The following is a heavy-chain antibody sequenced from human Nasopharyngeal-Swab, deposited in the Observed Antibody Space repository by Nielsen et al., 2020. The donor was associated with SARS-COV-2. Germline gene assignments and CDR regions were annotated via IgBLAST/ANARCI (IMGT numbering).Heavy chain of an antibody. V-gene: IGHV4-4*02. D-gene: IGHD1-26*01. J-gene: IGHJ6*03. Sequence: SETLSLTCDVSGGSIRSSNWWTWVRQSPGKGLEWIGEIYHGGNTNYNPSLTSRVSISVDKSKNQFSLELTSVTATDTAVYYCARAQRGLAATIFYDYMDVWGKGTTVTVSS. CDR1: GGSIRSSNW. CDR2: IYHGGNT. CDR3: ARAQRGLAATIFYDYMDV.